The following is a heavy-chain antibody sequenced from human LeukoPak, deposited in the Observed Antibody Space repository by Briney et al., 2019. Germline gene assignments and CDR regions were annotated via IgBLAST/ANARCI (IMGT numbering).Heavy chain of an antibody. CDR1: GFTFSSSA. CDR2: ISASGGST. Sequence: GGSLRLPCAASGFTFSSSAMSWVRQVPGKGLEWVSGISASGGSTNYADSVRGQFTISRDNSKNTLYVQMNSLRDEDTALYYCAKDQRGKPPHSLDPWGQGTLVTVPS. J-gene: IGHJ5*02. V-gene: IGHV3-23*01. CDR3: AKDQRGKPPHSLDP. D-gene: IGHD3-16*01.